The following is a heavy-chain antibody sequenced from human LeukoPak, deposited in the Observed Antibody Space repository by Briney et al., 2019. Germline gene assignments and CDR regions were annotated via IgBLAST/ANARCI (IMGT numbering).Heavy chain of an antibody. Sequence: PSETLSLTCTVSGGSISNYYWSWIRQPPGKGLEWIGYIYYSGSTNYSPSLKSRVTISVDTSKNQFSLKLSSVTAADTAVYYCARESDYYFDYWGQGTLVTVSS. CDR2: IYYSGST. CDR1: GGSISNYY. J-gene: IGHJ4*02. V-gene: IGHV4-59*01. CDR3: ARESDYYFDY. D-gene: IGHD3-3*01.